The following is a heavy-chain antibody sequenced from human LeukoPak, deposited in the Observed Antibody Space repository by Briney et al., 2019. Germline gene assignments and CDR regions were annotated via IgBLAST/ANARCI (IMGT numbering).Heavy chain of an antibody. CDR2: IIPIFGTA. Sequence: SVKVSCKASGGTFSSYAISWVRQAPGQGLEWMGGIIPIFGTANYAQKFQGRVTITTDESTSTAYMELSSLRSEDTAVYYCARDCSSTSCFDYWGQGTLVTVSS. V-gene: IGHV1-69*05. CDR1: GGTFSSYA. J-gene: IGHJ4*02. CDR3: ARDCSSTSCFDY. D-gene: IGHD2-2*01.